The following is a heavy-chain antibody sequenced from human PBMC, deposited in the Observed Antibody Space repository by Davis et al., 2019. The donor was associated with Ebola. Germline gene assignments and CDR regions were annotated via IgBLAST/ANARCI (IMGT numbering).Heavy chain of an antibody. D-gene: IGHD2-15*01. V-gene: IGHV3-23*01. CDR2: FNGGKT. CDR1: GFRFLYYT. CDR3: AKEGRLGYFDS. J-gene: IGHJ4*02. Sequence: PGGSLRLSCVDSGFRFLYYTMAWVRQAPGKGLEWVSTFNGGKTYYADSVKGRSTISRDPSKNTLYLQVDSLRAEDTAVYYCAKEGRLGYFDSWGQGTLVIVSS.